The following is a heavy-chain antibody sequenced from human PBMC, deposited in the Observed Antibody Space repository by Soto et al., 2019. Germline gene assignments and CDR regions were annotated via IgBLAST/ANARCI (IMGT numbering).Heavy chain of an antibody. V-gene: IGHV3-21*01. D-gene: IGHD3-10*01. CDR2: ISSSSSYI. CDR3: ARDRITMVRGEFDP. CDR1: GFTFSTYS. Sequence: EVQLVESGGGLVQPGGSLRLSCAASGFTFSTYSMNWVRQAPGKGLEWVSSISSSSSYIYYADSVKGRFTISRDNAKNSLYLQMNSQRAEDTAVYYCARDRITMVRGEFDPWGQGTLLTVSS. J-gene: IGHJ5*02.